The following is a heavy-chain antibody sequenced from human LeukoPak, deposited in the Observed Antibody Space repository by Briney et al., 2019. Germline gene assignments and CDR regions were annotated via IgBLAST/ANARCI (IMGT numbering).Heavy chain of an antibody. CDR3: ARDYGTDYYYYYGMDV. V-gene: IGHV1-18*01. CDR2: ISAYNGNT. J-gene: IGHJ6*02. CDR1: GYTFTSYG. D-gene: IGHD4-17*01. Sequence: ASVKVSCKASGYTFTSYGFSWVRQAPGQGLEWMGWISAYNGNTNYAQKLQGRVTMTTDTSTSTAYMELRSLRSDDTAVYYCARDYGTDYYYYYGMDVWGQGTTVTVSS.